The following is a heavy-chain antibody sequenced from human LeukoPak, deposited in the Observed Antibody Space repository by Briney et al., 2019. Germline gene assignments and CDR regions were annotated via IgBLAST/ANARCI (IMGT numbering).Heavy chain of an antibody. CDR3: ARDQGQYSSSWNPRDYYYGMDV. J-gene: IGHJ6*04. D-gene: IGHD6-13*01. V-gene: IGHV1-3*01. Sequence: ASVKVSCKASGYTFTSYAMHWVRQAPGPRLEWMGWINAGNGNTKYSQKFQGRVTITRDTSASTAYMELSSLRSEDTAVYYCARDQGQYSSSWNPRDYYYGMDVWGKGTTVTVSS. CDR1: GYTFTSYA. CDR2: INAGNGNT.